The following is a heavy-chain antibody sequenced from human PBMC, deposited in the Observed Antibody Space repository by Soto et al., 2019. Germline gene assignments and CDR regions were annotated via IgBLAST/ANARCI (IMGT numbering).Heavy chain of an antibody. J-gene: IGHJ4*02. V-gene: IGHV3-13*04. CDR2: IGTAGDT. D-gene: IGHD3-22*01. CDR3: ARGTWPRGDSSGFSYYFDY. Sequence: EVQLVESGGGLVQPGGSLRLSFAASGFTFSTHDMHWVRQATGKGLEWVSAIGTAGDTYYPDSVKGRFAISIENAKNPLYLQVNSLRVGDTAVYDCARGTWPRGDSSGFSYYFDYWGQGTLVTVSS. CDR1: GFTFSTHD.